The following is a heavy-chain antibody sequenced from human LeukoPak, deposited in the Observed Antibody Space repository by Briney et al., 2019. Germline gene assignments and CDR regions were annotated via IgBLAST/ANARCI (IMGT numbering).Heavy chain of an antibody. CDR2: ISSSSSTI. J-gene: IGHJ6*03. D-gene: IGHD1-26*01. Sequence: PGGSLRLSCAASGFTFSSYSMNWLRQAPGKGLEWVSYISSSSSTIYYADSVKGRFTISRDNAKNSLYLQMNSLRAEDTAVYYCARAGEDSGSYSADGYYYYMDVWGKGTTVTVSS. V-gene: IGHV3-48*01. CDR1: GFTFSSYS. CDR3: ARAGEDSGSYSADGYYYYMDV.